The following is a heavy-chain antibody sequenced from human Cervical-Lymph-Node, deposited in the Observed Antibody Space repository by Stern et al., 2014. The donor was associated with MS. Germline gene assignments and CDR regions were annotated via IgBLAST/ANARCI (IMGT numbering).Heavy chain of an antibody. D-gene: IGHD6-13*01. CDR3: ARSSSPSPYYYYGMDV. V-gene: IGHV3-33*01. Sequence: VQLLESGGGVVQPGRSLRLSCAESGFTFSSYGMHWVRQAPGKGLGWGAVIWYYGSNKYYADSVKGRFTISRDNSKNTLYLQMNSLRAEDTAVYYCARSSSPSPYYYYGMDVWGQGTTVTVSS. CDR2: IWYYGSNK. J-gene: IGHJ6*02. CDR1: GFTFSSYG.